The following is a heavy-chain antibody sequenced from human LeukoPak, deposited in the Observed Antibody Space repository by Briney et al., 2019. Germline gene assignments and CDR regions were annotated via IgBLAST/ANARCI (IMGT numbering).Heavy chain of an antibody. CDR2: IYYSGST. CDR1: GGSISSSSYY. CDR3: ARLLGATTDY. V-gene: IGHV4-39*01. Sequence: KPSETLSLTCTVSGGSISSSSYYWGWIRQPPGKGLEWIGSIYYSGSTYYNPSLKSRVTISVDTSKNQFSLKLSSVTAADTAVYYCARLLGATTDYWGQGTLVTVSS. D-gene: IGHD1-26*01. J-gene: IGHJ4*02.